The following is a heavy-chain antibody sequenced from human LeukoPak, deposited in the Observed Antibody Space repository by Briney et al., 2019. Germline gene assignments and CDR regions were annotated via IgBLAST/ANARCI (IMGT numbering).Heavy chain of an antibody. CDR1: GDSVSSYY. CDR3: ARKRSFDL. CDR2: IYYSESA. Sequence: SETLSLTCTVSGDSVSSYYWSWIRQPPGKRLEWIGCIYYSESATYNPSLKSRVTISLDTSKNQFFLRLSSVTAADTAVYYCARKRSFDLWGQGTLVTVSS. V-gene: IGHV4-59*02. J-gene: IGHJ4*02. D-gene: IGHD3-9*01.